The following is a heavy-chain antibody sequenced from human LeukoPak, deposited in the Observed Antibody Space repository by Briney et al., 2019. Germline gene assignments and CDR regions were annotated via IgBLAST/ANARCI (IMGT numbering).Heavy chain of an antibody. J-gene: IGHJ4*02. D-gene: IGHD1-26*01. CDR3: ARLSGSLLFDY. Sequence: SETLSLTCTVSGYSISSGYYWGWIRQPPGKGLEWIGSIYHSGSTYYNPSLKSRVTISVDTSKNQFSLKLSSVTAADTAVYYCARLSGSLLFDYWGQGTLVTVSS. V-gene: IGHV4-38-2*02. CDR1: GYSISSGYY. CDR2: IYHSGST.